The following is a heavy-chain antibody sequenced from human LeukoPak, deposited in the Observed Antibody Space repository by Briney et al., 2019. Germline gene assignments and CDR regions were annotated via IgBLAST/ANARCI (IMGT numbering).Heavy chain of an antibody. V-gene: IGHV4-30-4*07. Sequence: PSETLSLTCDVSGDSISRGGYTWGWIRQPPGKGLEWIGYVYYSGTTSYNPSLKSRLMLSVDTSKKQISLKLNSVTAADTAVYYCARARWEWQQPINWLDPWGHGTQVTVSS. J-gene: IGHJ5*02. CDR3: ARARWEWQQPINWLDP. CDR2: VYYSGTT. D-gene: IGHD6-13*01. CDR1: GDSISRGGYT.